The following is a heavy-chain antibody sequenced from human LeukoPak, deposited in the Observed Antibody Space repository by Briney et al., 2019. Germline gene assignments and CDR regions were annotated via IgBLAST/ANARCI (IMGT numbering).Heavy chain of an antibody. D-gene: IGHD3-10*02. CDR3: AELGITMIGGV. CDR2: INWNGGST. V-gene: IGHV3-20*04. CDR1: GFTFDDHG. J-gene: IGHJ6*04. Sequence: GGSLRLSCAASGFTFDDHGMSWVRQVPGKGLEWVSGINWNGGSTGYADSVKGRFTISRDNAKNSLYLQMNSLRAEDTAVYYCAELGITMIGGVWGKGTTVTISS.